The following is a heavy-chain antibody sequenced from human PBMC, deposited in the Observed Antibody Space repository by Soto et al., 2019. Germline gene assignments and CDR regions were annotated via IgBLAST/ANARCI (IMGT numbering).Heavy chain of an antibody. D-gene: IGHD6-19*01. Sequence: GGSLRLSCAASGFTFSDYYMSWIRQAPGKGLEWVSYISSSSSYANYADSVKGRFTISRDNAKNSLYLQMSSLRAEDTAVYYCARDIAVAGKEIYGMDVWGQGTTVTVSS. CDR1: GFTFSDYY. CDR2: ISSSSSYA. V-gene: IGHV3-11*06. J-gene: IGHJ6*02. CDR3: ARDIAVAGKEIYGMDV.